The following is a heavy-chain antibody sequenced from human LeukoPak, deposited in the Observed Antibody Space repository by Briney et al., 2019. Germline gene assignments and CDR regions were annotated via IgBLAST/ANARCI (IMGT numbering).Heavy chain of an antibody. CDR3: AREVGDILTSPYDY. V-gene: IGHV3-53*01. CDR2: IYSGGST. Sequence: GGSLRLSCAASGFTVSSNYMSWVRQAPGKGLEWVSVIYSGGSTYYADSVRGRFTISRDNSKNTLHLQMNSLGAEDTAVYYCAREVGDILTSPYDYWGQGTLVTVSS. CDR1: GFTVSSNY. J-gene: IGHJ4*02. D-gene: IGHD3-9*01.